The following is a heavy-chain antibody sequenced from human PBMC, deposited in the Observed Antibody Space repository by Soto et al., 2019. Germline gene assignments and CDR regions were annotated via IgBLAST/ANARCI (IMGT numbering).Heavy chain of an antibody. Sequence: QVQLQESGPGLVKPSGTLSLTCAVSGVSIGSHDWWTWVRQPPGKGLEWIGESHQSGNTNYNSSLESRVTISRDKSKDHFSLRLSSVTVADTAVYYCATRDTGRVYWGQGTLVTVSS. CDR2: SHQSGNT. CDR3: ATRDTGRVY. CDR1: GVSIGSHDW. V-gene: IGHV4-4*02. D-gene: IGHD5-18*01. J-gene: IGHJ4*02.